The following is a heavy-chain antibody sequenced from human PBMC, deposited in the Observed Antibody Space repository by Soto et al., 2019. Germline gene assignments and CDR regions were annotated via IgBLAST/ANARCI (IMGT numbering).Heavy chain of an antibody. CDR3: ARDIVVVVAAAYYFDY. Sequence: GGSLRLSCAASGFTFSSYAMHWVRQAPGKGLEWVAVISYDGSNKYYADSVKGRFTISRDNSKNTLYLQMNSLRAEDTAVYYCARDIVVVVAAAYYFDYWGQGTLVTVSS. J-gene: IGHJ4*02. CDR2: ISYDGSNK. CDR1: GFTFSSYA. D-gene: IGHD2-15*01. V-gene: IGHV3-30-3*01.